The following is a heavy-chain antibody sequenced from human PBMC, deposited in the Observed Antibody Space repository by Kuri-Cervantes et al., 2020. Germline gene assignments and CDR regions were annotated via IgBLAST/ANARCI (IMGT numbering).Heavy chain of an antibody. V-gene: IGHV4-4*02. J-gene: IGHJ6*03. CDR2: IYHTGST. CDR1: GGSIRSSNW. Sequence: SETLSLTCAVSGGSIRSSNWWSWVRQPPGKGLEWIGEIYHTGSTNYNPSLKSRVTISVDTSKNQFSLKLSSVTAADTAVYYCARHFRDYYYMDVWGKGTTVTVSS. CDR3: ARHFRDYYYMDV. D-gene: IGHD3-3*02.